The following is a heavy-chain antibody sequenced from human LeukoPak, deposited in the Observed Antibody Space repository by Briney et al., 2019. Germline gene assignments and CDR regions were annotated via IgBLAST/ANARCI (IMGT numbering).Heavy chain of an antibody. D-gene: IGHD2-8*01. CDR3: ARDGMRGGDLDY. Sequence: GGSLSLSCAASGFTLSSYWMTWVRQAPGKGLEWVANIKPDGSKEYYVDSVKGRFTISRDNAKNSLYLQMNSLRAEDTAVYYCARDGMRGGDLDYWGQGTLVTVSS. V-gene: IGHV3-7*03. CDR2: IKPDGSKE. J-gene: IGHJ4*02. CDR1: GFTLSSYW.